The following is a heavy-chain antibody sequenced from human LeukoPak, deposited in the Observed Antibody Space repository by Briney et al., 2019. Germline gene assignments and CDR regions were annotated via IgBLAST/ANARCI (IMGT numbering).Heavy chain of an antibody. Sequence: QPGGSLTLSRAASGFTFSSYGMHSARQAPGKGLEWVAFIRYDGSNKYYADSVKGRFTISRDNSKNTLYLQMNSLRAEDTAVYYCAKDSPGGSVPDYFDYWGQGTLVTVSS. CDR3: AKDSPGGSVPDYFDY. D-gene: IGHD3-10*01. CDR2: IRYDGSNK. J-gene: IGHJ4*02. CDR1: GFTFSSYG. V-gene: IGHV3-30*02.